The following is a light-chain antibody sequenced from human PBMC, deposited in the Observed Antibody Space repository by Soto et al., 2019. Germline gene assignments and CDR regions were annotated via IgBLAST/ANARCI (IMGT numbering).Light chain of an antibody. CDR1: SSDVGGYNY. J-gene: IGLJ1*01. CDR2: DVS. CDR3: CSYAGRYTFEWV. V-gene: IGLV2-11*01. Sequence: QSALTQPRSVSGSPGQSVTISCTGTSSDVGGYNYVSWYQQHPGKAPKLMIYDVSKRPSGVPDRFSGSKSGNTASLTISGLQAEDEADYYCCSYAGRYTFEWVFGTGTKLTVL.